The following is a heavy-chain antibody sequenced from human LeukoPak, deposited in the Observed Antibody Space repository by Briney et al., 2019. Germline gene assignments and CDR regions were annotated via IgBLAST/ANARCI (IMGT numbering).Heavy chain of an antibody. Sequence: PGGSLRLSCAASGFTFSNYWMNWVPQAPGKGLEWVGNIRGDGGEEYYVDSVKGRFTISRDNAKNSVYLQMKSLRAEDTAVYYCARDVYGGVFDVWGQGKMVTVSS. CDR1: GFTFSNYW. J-gene: IGHJ3*01. D-gene: IGHD3-3*01. V-gene: IGHV3-7*03. CDR3: ARDVYGGVFDV. CDR2: IRGDGGEE.